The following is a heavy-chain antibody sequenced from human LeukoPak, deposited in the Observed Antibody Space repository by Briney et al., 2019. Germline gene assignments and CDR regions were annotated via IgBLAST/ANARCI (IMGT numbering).Heavy chain of an antibody. Sequence: GGSLRLSCAASGFTFSSYAMSWVRQAPGKGLEWVSAISGSGGSTYYADSVKGRFTISRDNSKNTLYLQMNSLRAEDTAVYYCAKVRIAAAAGTSRGWFDPWGQGTLVTVSS. D-gene: IGHD6-13*01. CDR3: AKVRIAAAAGTSRGWFDP. CDR1: GFTFSSYA. V-gene: IGHV3-23*01. CDR2: ISGSGGST. J-gene: IGHJ5*02.